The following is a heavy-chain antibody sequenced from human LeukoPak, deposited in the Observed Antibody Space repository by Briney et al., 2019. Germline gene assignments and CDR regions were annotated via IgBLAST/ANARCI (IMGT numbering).Heavy chain of an antibody. CDR2: ISYDGSNK. Sequence: GRSLRLSCAASGLTFSSYAMHWVRHAPGKGLEWVAVISYDGSNKYYADSVKGRFTISRDNSKNTLSLQMNSLSREDTAIYYCVRRGGSDGWGAFDIWGQGTVVTVSS. J-gene: IGHJ3*02. D-gene: IGHD5-24*01. V-gene: IGHV3-30-3*01. CDR3: VRRGGSDGWGAFDI. CDR1: GLTFSSYA.